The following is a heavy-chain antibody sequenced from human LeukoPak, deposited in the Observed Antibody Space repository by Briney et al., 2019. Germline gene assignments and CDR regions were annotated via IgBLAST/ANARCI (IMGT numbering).Heavy chain of an antibody. CDR3: AKHYDSRGSIFDH. J-gene: IGHJ4*02. D-gene: IGHD3-22*01. Sequence: SETLSLTCIVSGGSISNYYWSWIRQPAGKGLQWIGRINTSGNTNYNPSLKSRVTMSVDTSKNQFSLKLHSLTAEDTAIYYCAKHYDSRGSIFDHWGQGTLVTVSS. CDR2: INTSGNT. CDR1: GGSISNYY. V-gene: IGHV4-4*07.